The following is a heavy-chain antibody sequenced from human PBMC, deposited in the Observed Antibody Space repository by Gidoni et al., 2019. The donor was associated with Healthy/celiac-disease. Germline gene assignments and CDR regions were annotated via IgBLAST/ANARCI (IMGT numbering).Heavy chain of an antibody. CDR2: ISSNGGST. CDR3: ARAGIAAAGPVY. V-gene: IGHV3-64*01. Sequence: EVQLVESGGGLVQPGGSLRPSCSASGCTFSSYAMHWVRQAPGKGLEYVSAISSNGGSTYYANSVKGRFTISRDNSKNTLYLQMGSLRAEDMAVYYCARAGIAAAGPVYWGQGTLVTVSS. CDR1: GCTFSSYA. J-gene: IGHJ4*02. D-gene: IGHD6-13*01.